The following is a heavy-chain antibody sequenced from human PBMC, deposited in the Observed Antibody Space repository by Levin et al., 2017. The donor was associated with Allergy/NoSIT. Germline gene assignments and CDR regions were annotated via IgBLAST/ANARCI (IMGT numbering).Heavy chain of an antibody. CDR2: IYYSGST. CDR3: ASSTRNHFSSGYYELFDY. CDR1: GGSISSSSYY. V-gene: IGHV4-39*01. D-gene: IGHD3-3*02. Sequence: SETLSLTCTVSGGSISSSSYYWGWIRQPPGKGREWIGSIYYSGSTYYNPSLKSRVTISVDTSKNQFSLKLSSVTAADTALYYCASSTRNHFSSGYYELFDYWGQGTLVTVSS. J-gene: IGHJ4*02.